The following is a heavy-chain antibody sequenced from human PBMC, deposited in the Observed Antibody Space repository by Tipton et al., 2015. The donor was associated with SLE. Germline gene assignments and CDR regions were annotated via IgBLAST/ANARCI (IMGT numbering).Heavy chain of an antibody. V-gene: IGHV3-11*04. CDR2: ISSSGTSV. J-gene: IGHJ6*02. CDR3: ARERAILQLASYYYGMDV. Sequence: SLRLSCAASGFTFSDCFMSWIRQAPGKGLEWVSDISSSGTSVYYADSVKGRFTISRDNSKNTLYLQMNSLRAEDTAVYYCARERAILQLASYYYGMDVWGQGTTVTVSS. D-gene: IGHD6-6*01. CDR1: GFTFSDCF.